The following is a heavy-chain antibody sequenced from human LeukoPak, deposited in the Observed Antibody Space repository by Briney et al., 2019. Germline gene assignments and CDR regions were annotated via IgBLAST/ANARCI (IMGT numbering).Heavy chain of an antibody. J-gene: IGHJ4*02. Sequence: GGSLRLSCAASGFTFSSYSMNWVRQAPGKGLEWVSSISSSSSYIYYADSVKGRFTISRDNAKNSLYLQMNSLRAEDTAVYYCASDCSSTSCYYVEDYWGQGTLVTVSS. CDR2: ISSSSSYI. CDR1: GFTFSSYS. CDR3: ASDCSSTSCYYVEDY. D-gene: IGHD2-2*01. V-gene: IGHV3-21*01.